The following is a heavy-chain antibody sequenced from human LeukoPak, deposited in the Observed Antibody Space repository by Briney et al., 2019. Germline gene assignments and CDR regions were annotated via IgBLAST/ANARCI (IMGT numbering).Heavy chain of an antibody. CDR1: GGSTSSSGHY. V-gene: IGHV4-31*03. J-gene: IGHJ4*02. CDR2: IYYNGNT. Sequence: SQTLSLTCTVSGGSTSSSGHYWSWIRQRPGKGLEWVGYIYYNGNTYYNPSLKSRIAISVDTSENQFSLRLTSVTAADTAVYYCARDGGTVTHFDYWGQGTLVTVSS. D-gene: IGHD4-17*01. CDR3: ARDGGTVTHFDY.